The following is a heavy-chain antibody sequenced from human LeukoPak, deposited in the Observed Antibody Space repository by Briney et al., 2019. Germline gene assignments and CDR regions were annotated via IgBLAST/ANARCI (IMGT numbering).Heavy chain of an antibody. J-gene: IGHJ1*01. V-gene: IGHV3-15*01. CDR3: TADLRL. D-gene: IGHD3-16*01. CDR1: GFIFNTAW. CDR2: FKIKTDGGIT. Sequence: GGSLRLSCAVSGFIFNTAWMSWVRQAPGKGLDYICRFKIKTDGGITYYAAPVKCRFTISIDDSKNTLYLQMNGLKNDDTALYYCTADLRLWGQGTLVTVSS.